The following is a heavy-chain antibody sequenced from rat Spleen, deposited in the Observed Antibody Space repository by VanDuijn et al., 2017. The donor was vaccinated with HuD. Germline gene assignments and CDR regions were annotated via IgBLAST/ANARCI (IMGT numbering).Heavy chain of an antibody. V-gene: IGHV5S14*01. CDR3: ARGGQLYSHWYFDF. Sequence: EVQLVESGGGLVQPGRSLKLSCAASGFNFSNYGMAWVRQTSTKGLEWVASISTGGGKNYYRDSVKGRFTISRDNAKNTQYLQMDSLRSEDTATYYCARGGQLYSHWYFDFWGPGTMVTVSS. D-gene: IGHD1-2*01. J-gene: IGHJ1*01. CDR1: GFNFSNYG. CDR2: ISTGGGKN.